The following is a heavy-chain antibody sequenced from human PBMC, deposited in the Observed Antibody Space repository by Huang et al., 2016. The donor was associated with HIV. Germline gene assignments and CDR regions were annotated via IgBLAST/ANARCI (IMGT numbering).Heavy chain of an antibody. V-gene: IGHV1-8*01. CDR1: GYTFTNYD. Sequence: QVQLVQSGAEVKKPGASVKVSCKASGYTFTNYDINWVRQATGQGLEWMGWRNPNSGDTGVAQEVQGRVTMTRNTSISTAYMELSSLRSEDTAVYYCARGGLLWFGELSTWGQGTLVTVSS. CDR2: RNPNSGDT. D-gene: IGHD3-10*01. CDR3: ARGGLLWFGELST. J-gene: IGHJ5*02.